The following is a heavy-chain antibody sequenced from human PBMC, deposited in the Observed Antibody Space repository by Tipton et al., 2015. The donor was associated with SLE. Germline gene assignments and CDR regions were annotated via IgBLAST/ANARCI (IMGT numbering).Heavy chain of an antibody. J-gene: IGHJ4*02. CDR1: GGSISSYY. D-gene: IGHD3-16*01. Sequence: TLSLTCTASGGSISSYYWSWIRQPPGKGLEWIGYIYTSGSTNYNPPLKSRVTISVDTSKNQFSLQLSSVTAADTAVNYCARGGSVRGFSLYYFDYWGQGTLVTVSS. V-gene: IGHV4-4*08. CDR2: IYTSGST. CDR3: ARGGSVRGFSLYYFDY.